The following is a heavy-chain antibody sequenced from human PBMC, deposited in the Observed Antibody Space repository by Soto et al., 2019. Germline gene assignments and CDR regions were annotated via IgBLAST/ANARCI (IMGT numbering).Heavy chain of an antibody. D-gene: IGHD3-10*01. CDR3: ARGNYGSGSNQYWYFDL. CDR2: INPSGGST. V-gene: IGHV1-46*01. CDR1: GYTFTSYY. J-gene: IGHJ2*01. Sequence: QVQLVQSGAEVKKPGASVKVSCKASGYTFTSYYMHWVRQAPGQGLEWMGIINPSGGSTSYAQKFQGRVTMTRDTSTSTVYMELSSLRSEDTAVYYCARGNYGSGSNQYWYFDLWGRGTLVTVSS.